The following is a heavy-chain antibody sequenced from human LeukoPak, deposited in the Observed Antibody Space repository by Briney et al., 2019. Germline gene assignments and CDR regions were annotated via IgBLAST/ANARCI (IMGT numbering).Heavy chain of an antibody. J-gene: IGHJ6*04. D-gene: IGHD2-2*01. CDR1: GGTFSSYA. Sequence: ASVKVSCKASGGTFSSYAISWVRQAPGQGLEWMGGIIPIFGTANYAQKFQGRVTITADESTSTAYMELSSLRSEDTAVYYCARAERKYCSSTSCSAPYYYYYYGMDVWGKGTTVTVSS. V-gene: IGHV1-69*13. CDR3: ARAERKYCSSTSCSAPYYYYYYGMDV. CDR2: IIPIFGTA.